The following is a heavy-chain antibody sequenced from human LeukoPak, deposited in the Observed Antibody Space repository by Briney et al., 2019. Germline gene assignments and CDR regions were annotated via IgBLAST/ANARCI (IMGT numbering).Heavy chain of an antibody. D-gene: IGHD1-26*01. CDR1: GFTFSSYA. Sequence: GGSLRLSCAASGFTFSSYAMSWVRQAPGKGLEWVSAISGGGGNTYYADSVKGRFTISRDNSKNTLYLQMNSLRAEDTAVYYCAKAPGVGAVYYFDCWGQGTLVTVSS. V-gene: IGHV3-23*01. J-gene: IGHJ4*02. CDR2: ISGGGGNT. CDR3: AKAPGVGAVYYFDC.